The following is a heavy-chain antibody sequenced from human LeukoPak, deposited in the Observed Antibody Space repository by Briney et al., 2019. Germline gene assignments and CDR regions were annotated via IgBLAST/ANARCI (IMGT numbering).Heavy chain of an antibody. Sequence: GGSLRLSCTASGFTFRSYAMSWVRQAPGKGLEWVSGISGSGGSAYYADSVKGRFTISKDNSKNTLYLQMNSLRAEDTAVYYCGKSEAYSFAYGIDFWGEGTLVTVSS. CDR1: GFTFRSYA. CDR2: ISGSGGSA. D-gene: IGHD5-18*01. J-gene: IGHJ4*02. CDR3: GKSEAYSFAYGIDF. V-gene: IGHV3-23*01.